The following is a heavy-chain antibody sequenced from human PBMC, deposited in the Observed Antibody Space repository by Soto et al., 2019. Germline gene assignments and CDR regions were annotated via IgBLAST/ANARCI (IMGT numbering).Heavy chain of an antibody. D-gene: IGHD6-13*01. V-gene: IGHV3-30*18. CDR3: AKNIAAGNPYYFDY. CDR1: GFTFDTYG. Sequence: QVQLMESGGGVVQPGRSLRLSCAASGFTFDTYGMHWVRQAPGKGLEWVALISYVGGNIYYVDSVRGRFTISRDNAKKQLYLQMNSLRAEDTAVYYCAKNIAAGNPYYFDYWGQGTLVTVSS. J-gene: IGHJ4*02. CDR2: ISYVGGNI.